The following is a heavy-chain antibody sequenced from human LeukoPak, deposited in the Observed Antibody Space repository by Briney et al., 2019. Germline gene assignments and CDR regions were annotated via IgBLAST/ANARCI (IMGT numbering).Heavy chain of an antibody. Sequence: PGGSLRLSCAASGFTFDDYAMHWVRQAPGKGLEWVSGISWNSGSIGYADSVKGRFTISRDNAKNSLYLQMNSLRAEDTALYYCAKDRFGDPWYFDYWGQGTLVTVSS. CDR2: ISWNSGSI. J-gene: IGHJ4*02. CDR3: AKDRFGDPWYFDY. D-gene: IGHD3-3*01. V-gene: IGHV3-9*01. CDR1: GFTFDDYA.